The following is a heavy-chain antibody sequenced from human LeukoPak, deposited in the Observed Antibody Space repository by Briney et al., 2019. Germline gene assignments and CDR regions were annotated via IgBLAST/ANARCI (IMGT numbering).Heavy chain of an antibody. CDR3: ADLDTSYDAFDI. CDR2: INWNGVGT. V-gene: IGHV3-20*04. Sequence: PGGSLRLSCAASGFSFGDFGMSWVRQAPGKGLEWVSGINWNGVGTSYIDSVKGRFTVSRDNAKNTLYLQMNSLRAEDTAVYYCADLDTSYDAFDIWGQGTMVTVSS. D-gene: IGHD2-2*02. J-gene: IGHJ3*02. CDR1: GFSFGDFG.